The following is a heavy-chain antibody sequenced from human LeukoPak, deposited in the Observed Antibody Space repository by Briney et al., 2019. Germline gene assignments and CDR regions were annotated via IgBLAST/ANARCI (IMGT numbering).Heavy chain of an antibody. CDR2: IYHSGST. Sequence: SETLSLTCTVSDESISSGYYWAWIRQPPGKGLEWIGSIYHSGSTYYNPSLKSRVTISVDTSKNHFSLKLSSVTAADTAVYYCASLQLSGYFDYWGQGTLVTVSS. J-gene: IGHJ4*02. CDR1: DESISSGYY. CDR3: ASLQLSGYFDY. D-gene: IGHD5-18*01. V-gene: IGHV4-38-2*02.